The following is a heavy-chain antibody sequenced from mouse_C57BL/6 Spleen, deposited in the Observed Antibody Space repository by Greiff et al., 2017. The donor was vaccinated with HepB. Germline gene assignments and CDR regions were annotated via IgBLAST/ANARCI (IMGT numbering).Heavy chain of an antibody. CDR2: IYPRSGNT. CDR1: GYTFTSYG. Sequence: VKLQQSGAELARPGASVKLSCKASGYTFTSYGISWVKQRTGQGLEWIGEIYPRSGNTYYNEKFKGKATLTADKSSSTAYMELRSLTSEDSAVYFCARRDDYDETSFAYWGQGTLVTVSA. V-gene: IGHV1-81*01. CDR3: ARRDDYDETSFAY. D-gene: IGHD2-4*01. J-gene: IGHJ3*01.